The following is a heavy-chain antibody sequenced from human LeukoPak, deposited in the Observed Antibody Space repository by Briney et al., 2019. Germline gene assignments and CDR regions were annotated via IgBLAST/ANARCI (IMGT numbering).Heavy chain of an antibody. CDR1: RWTFRKYW. CDR2: IKQDGSEK. V-gene: IGHV3-7*01. CDR3: ARNQRRLDY. J-gene: IGHJ4*02. D-gene: IGHD1-14*01. Sequence: GGALPVSRLPSRWTFRKYWLLWLRPAPAKGGAVVANIKQDGSEKYYVDPVKGRFTISRDNAKNSLYLQVNSLRAEDTAVYYCARNQRRLDYWGQGTLVTVSS.